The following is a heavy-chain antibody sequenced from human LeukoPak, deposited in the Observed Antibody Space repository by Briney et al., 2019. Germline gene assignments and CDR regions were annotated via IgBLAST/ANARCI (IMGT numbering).Heavy chain of an antibody. Sequence: PSETLSLTCAVYGGSLSGYSWNWIRQSPGKGLEWIGETNYIGSKNYNPSLKSRVTLSLDMSKNQFSLRRSSVTAADTAIYYCARGLVYRQSSPYCDQWGQETLVTVSS. V-gene: IGHV4-34*01. J-gene: IGHJ4*02. D-gene: IGHD1-14*01. CDR1: GGSLSGYS. CDR2: TNYIGSK. CDR3: ARGLVYRQSSPYCDQ.